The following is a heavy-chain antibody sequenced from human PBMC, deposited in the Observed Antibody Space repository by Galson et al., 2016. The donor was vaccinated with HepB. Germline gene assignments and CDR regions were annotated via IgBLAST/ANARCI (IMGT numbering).Heavy chain of an antibody. V-gene: IGHV2-5*02. CDR1: GFSLNDNGVA. J-gene: IGHJ4*02. D-gene: IGHD3-10*01. Sequence: PALVKPTQTLTLSCTVSGFSLNDNGVAVGWIRQPPGKALECLSLIYYDDDKRYSPSLKNGLTITRDTSTNQVVLTMTNVDPVDTATYFCARALRGPSGYYFDYWGQGALVTVSS. CDR3: ARALRGPSGYYFDY. CDR2: IYYDDDK.